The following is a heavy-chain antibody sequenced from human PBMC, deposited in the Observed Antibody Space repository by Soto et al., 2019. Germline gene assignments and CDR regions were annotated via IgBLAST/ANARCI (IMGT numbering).Heavy chain of an antibody. J-gene: IGHJ4*02. CDR1: GGSISSYY. D-gene: IGHD1-26*01. V-gene: IGHV4-4*07. CDR3: ARDRRVVGATFFDY. CDR2: IYTSGST. Sequence: PSETLSLTCTVYGGSISSYYWSWIRQPAGKGLEWIGRIYTSGSTNYNPSLKSRVTMSVDTSKNQFSLKLSSVTAADTAVYYCARDRRVVGATFFDYWGQGTRVTVSS.